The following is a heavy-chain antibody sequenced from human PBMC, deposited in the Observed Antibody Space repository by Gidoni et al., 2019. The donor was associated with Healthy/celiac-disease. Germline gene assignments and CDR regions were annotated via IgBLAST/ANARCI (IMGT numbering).Heavy chain of an antibody. D-gene: IGHD3-10*01. CDR3: VKGPGYYGSGPGAFDI. CDR1: GFTFSSYA. Sequence: EVQLVESGGGLVKPGGSLRLSCSASGFTFSSYAMHWVRQAPGKGLEYVSAISSNGGSTYYADSVKGRFTISRDNSKNTLYLQMSSLRAEDTAVYYCVKGPGYYGSGPGAFDIWGQGTMVTVSS. J-gene: IGHJ3*02. V-gene: IGHV3-64D*06. CDR2: ISSNGGST.